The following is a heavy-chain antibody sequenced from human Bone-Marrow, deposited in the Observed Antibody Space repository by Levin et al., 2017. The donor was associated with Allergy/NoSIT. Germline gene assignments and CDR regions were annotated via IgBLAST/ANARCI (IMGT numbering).Heavy chain of an antibody. D-gene: IGHD3-10*01. Sequence: QSGGSLRLSCAASGFTFSSYAMSWVRQAPGKGLEWVSAISGSGRSTYNADSVKGRFTISRDNSKNTLNLQMISLRAEDTAVYYCARVPHSYASGARLVIAGWFDPWGQGTLVTVSS. J-gene: IGHJ5*02. V-gene: IGHV3-23*01. CDR1: GFTFSSYA. CDR2: ISGSGRST. CDR3: ARVPHSYASGARLVIAGWFDP.